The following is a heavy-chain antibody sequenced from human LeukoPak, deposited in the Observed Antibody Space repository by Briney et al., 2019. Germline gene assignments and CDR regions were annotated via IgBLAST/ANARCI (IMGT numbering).Heavy chain of an antibody. D-gene: IGHD3-22*01. CDR1: GGSISSGSYY. Sequence: SSETLSLTCTVSGGSISSGSYYWSWIRQPAGKGLEWIGRIYTSGSTNYNPSLKSRVTTSVDTSKNQFSLKLSSVTAADTAVYYCASTSRFPYYYDSSGYYYENDYWGQGTLVTVSS. CDR3: ASTSRFPYYYDSSGYYYENDY. CDR2: IYTSGST. J-gene: IGHJ4*02. V-gene: IGHV4-61*02.